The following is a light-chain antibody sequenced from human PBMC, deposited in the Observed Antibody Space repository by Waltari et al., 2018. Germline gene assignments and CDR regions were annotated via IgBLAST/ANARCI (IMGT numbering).Light chain of an antibody. Sequence: QSVLTQPPSASATPGQGVTISCSGSSSNVGRDNVYWFQQLPGTAPKLLIYNDHQRPSGVPDRFSDSKSGTSASLAISGLRSEDEADYYCVAWDDSLSGYVFGTGTKVTVL. CDR3: VAWDDSLSGYV. CDR1: SSNVGRDN. CDR2: NDH. V-gene: IGLV1-47*02. J-gene: IGLJ1*01.